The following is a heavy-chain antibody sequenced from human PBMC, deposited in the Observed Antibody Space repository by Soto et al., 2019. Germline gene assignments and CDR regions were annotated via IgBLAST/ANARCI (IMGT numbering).Heavy chain of an antibody. CDR3: SRRLLWFGELTVRYWYFDL. V-gene: IGHV3-11*01. CDR2: ISSIGSTI. D-gene: IGHD3-10*01. CDR1: GFTFSDYY. J-gene: IGHJ2*01. Sequence: QVQLVESGGGLVKPGGSLRLSCAASGFTFSDYYMSWIRQASGKGLEWVSYISSIGSTIYYADSVKVRFTISRDNAKNSLYLQMNSLRAEHTAVYYCSRRLLWFGELTVRYWYFDLWGRGTLVTVSS.